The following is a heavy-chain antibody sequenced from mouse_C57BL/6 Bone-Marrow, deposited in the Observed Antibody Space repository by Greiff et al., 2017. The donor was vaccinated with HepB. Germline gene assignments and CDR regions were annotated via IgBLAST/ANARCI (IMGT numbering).Heavy chain of an antibody. D-gene: IGHD6-1*01. J-gene: IGHJ2*01. CDR2: IRSKSNNYAT. CDR1: GFSFNTYA. V-gene: IGHV10-1*01. CDR3: VRHHNGDFDY. Sequence: EVQRVESGGGLVQPKGSLKLSCAASGFSFNTYAMNWVRQAPGKGLEWVARIRSKSNNYATYYADSVKDRFTISRDDSESMLYLQMNNLKTEDTAMYYCVRHHNGDFDYWGQGTTLTVSS.